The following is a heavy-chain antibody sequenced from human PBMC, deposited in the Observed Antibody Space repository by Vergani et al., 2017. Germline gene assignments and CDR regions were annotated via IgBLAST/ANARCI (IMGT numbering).Heavy chain of an antibody. J-gene: IGHJ4*02. CDR1: GFTFSSYW. Sequence: EVQLVESGGGLVQPGGSLRLSCAASGFTFSSYWMSWVRQAPGKGLEWVANIKQDGSEKYYVDSVKGRFTISRDNAKNSLYLQMNSLRAEDTAVYYCASHTRLLYFDYWGQGTLVTVSS. CDR3: ASHTRLLYFDY. CDR2: IKQDGSEK. V-gene: IGHV3-7*03. D-gene: IGHD2-15*01.